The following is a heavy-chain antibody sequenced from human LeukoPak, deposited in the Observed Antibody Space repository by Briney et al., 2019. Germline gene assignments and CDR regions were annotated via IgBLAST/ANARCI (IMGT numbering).Heavy chain of an antibody. V-gene: IGHV3-7*03. CDR2: IKTDGSEK. CDR3: ARDYTGYFP. D-gene: IGHD3-9*01. CDR1: GFTFSSYW. J-gene: IGHJ5*02. Sequence: AGGSLRLSCEASGFTFSSYWMSWVRQAPGKGLEWVANIKTDGSEKYYVDSEKGRFTISRDNAKNSLYLQMNSLRAEDTAVYYCARDYTGYFPWGQGTLVIVSS.